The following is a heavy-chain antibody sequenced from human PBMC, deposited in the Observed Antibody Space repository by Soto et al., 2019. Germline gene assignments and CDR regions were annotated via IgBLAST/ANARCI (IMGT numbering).Heavy chain of an antibody. V-gene: IGHV3-30*18. CDR1: GFTFSSYG. Sequence: PGGSLRLSCAASGFTFSSYGMHWVRQAPGKGLEWVAVISYDGSNKYYADSVKGRFTISRDNSKNTLYLQMNSLRAEDTAVYYCAKDLTTIAAHLPDFDYWGQGTLVTVSS. CDR3: AKDLTTIAAHLPDFDY. D-gene: IGHD6-6*01. CDR2: ISYDGSNK. J-gene: IGHJ4*02.